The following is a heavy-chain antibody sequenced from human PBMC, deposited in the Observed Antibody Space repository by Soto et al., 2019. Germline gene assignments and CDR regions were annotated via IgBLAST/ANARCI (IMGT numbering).Heavy chain of an antibody. CDR1: GFTFNNYW. Sequence: EVLLVESGGGLVHPGGSLRLSCVASGFTFNNYWMHWVRQVPGKGLVWVSLIKTDGSSPNYADSVEGRFTISSDNAKNPLSRQMSSLRAEETAVYYCARDRIAGSGSCDNWGQGTLVTVSS. CDR3: ARDRIAGSGSCDN. CDR2: IKTDGSSP. D-gene: IGHD3-10*01. J-gene: IGHJ4*02. V-gene: IGHV3-74*01.